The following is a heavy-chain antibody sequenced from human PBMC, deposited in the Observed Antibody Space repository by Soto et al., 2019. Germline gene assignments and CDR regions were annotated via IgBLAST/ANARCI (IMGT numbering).Heavy chain of an antibody. D-gene: IGHD3-16*01. CDR2: IYYSGST. CDR1: GGSISSYY. J-gene: IGHJ4*02. Sequence: QVQLQESGPELVKPSETLSLTCTVSGGSISSYYWSWIRQPPGKGLEWIGYIYYSGSTNYNPSLKSRVPISVDTSKNQFSLKLSSVTAADTAVYYCARRFGRNFDYWGQGTLVTVSS. V-gene: IGHV4-59*08. CDR3: ARRFGRNFDY.